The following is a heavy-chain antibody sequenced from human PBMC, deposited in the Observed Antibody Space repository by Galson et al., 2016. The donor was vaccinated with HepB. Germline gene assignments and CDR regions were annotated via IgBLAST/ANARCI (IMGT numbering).Heavy chain of an antibody. CDR2: INVANGNT. D-gene: IGHD1-26*01. J-gene: IGHJ4*02. V-gene: IGHV1-3*01. CDR1: GYTFSNYS. Sequence: SVKVSCKASGYTFSNYSLHWVRQAPGQSLEWMGWINVANGNTRFVQKFQGRVALTRDTSANIAYMTLSSLRYEDTAVYYCARSSIVGATSDYWGQGTLVTVSS. CDR3: ARSSIVGATSDY.